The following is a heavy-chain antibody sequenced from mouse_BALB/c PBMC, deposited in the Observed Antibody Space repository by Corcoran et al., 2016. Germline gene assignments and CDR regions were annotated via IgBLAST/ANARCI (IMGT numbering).Heavy chain of an antibody. J-gene: IGHJ2*01. CDR1: GLNIKDYY. V-gene: IGHV14-1*02. CDR2: IDPENGNT. CDR3: AGGNYYDY. Sequence: EVQLQQYGAELVRPGAIVKLSCKASGLNIKDYYMHWVKQRPEQGLEWIGWIDPENGNTIYDTKFQGKASITADTSSNTAYLQLSSLTSEDTAVYYCAGGNYYDYWGQGTTLTVSS.